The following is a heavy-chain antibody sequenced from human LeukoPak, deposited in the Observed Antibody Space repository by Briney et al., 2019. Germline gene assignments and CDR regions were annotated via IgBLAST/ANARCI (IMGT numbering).Heavy chain of an antibody. CDR3: AREVPTIYDILTGYIGPFDY. CDR2: INPNSGGT. D-gene: IGHD3-9*01. V-gene: IGHV1-2*02. Sequence: GASVKVSCKASGYTFTGYYMHWVRQAPGQGLEWMGWINPNSGGTNYAQKFQGRVTMTRDTSISTAYMELSRLRSDDTAVYYCAREVPTIYDILTGYIGPFDYWGQGTLVTVSS. J-gene: IGHJ4*02. CDR1: GYTFTGYY.